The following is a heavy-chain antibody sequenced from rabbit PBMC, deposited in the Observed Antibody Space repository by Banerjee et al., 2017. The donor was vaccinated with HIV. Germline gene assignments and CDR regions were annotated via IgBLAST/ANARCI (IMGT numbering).Heavy chain of an antibody. Sequence: QSLEESGGDLVKPGASLTLTCKASGSDFSSSYWICWVRQAPGKGLEWIACIYTSSLGTYYASWAKGRFTISKTSSTTVTLQMTSLTAADTATYFCARAGYVGYAFLYYGMDFWGPGTLVTVS. CDR1: GSDFSSSYW. CDR3: ARAGYVGYAFLYYGMDF. V-gene: IGHV1S40*01. J-gene: IGHJ6*01. CDR2: IYTSSLGT. D-gene: IGHD6-1*01.